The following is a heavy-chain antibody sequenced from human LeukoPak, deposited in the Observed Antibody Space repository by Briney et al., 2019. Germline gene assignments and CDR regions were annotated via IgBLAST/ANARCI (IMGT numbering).Heavy chain of an antibody. CDR3: ARLGSGYSSGWYWLGY. J-gene: IGHJ4*02. CDR1: GGSISSSSYY. Sequence: SETLSLTCTVSGGSISSSSYYWGWIRQPPGKGLEWIGYIYYSGSTNYNPSLKSRVTISVDTSKNQFSLKLSSVTAADTAVYYCARLGSGYSSGWYWLGYWGQGTLVTVSS. D-gene: IGHD6-19*01. CDR2: IYYSGST. V-gene: IGHV4-61*05.